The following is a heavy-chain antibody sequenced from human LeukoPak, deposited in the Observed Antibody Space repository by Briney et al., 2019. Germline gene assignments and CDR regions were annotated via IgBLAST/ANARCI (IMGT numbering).Heavy chain of an antibody. CDR2: IFYSGST. V-gene: IGHV4-39*07. D-gene: IGHD1-1*01. CDR1: GGSISSSSYY. CDR3: AKVGPPTGTYYFDY. Sequence: SETLSLTCTVSGGSISSSSYYWGWIRQPPGKGLEWIGSIFYSGSTYYSPSLKSRVTISLDTSRNQFSLKLTSVTAADTAVYYCAKVGPPTGTYYFDYWGQGTLVTVSS. J-gene: IGHJ4*02.